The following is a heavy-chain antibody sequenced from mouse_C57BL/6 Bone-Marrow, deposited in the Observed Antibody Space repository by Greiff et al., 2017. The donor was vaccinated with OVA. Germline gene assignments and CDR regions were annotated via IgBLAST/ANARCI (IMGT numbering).Heavy chain of an antibody. CDR2: ISYDGSN. CDR1: GYSITSGYY. CDR3: ARSSLHITTVVAPDY. J-gene: IGHJ2*01. V-gene: IGHV3-6*01. D-gene: IGHD1-1*01. Sequence: EVQLVESGPGLVKPSQSLSLSCSVSGYSITSGYYWNWIRQLPGNQLEWMGYISYDGSNNYKQSLKNRISITLDTSKNQFFLKFHTVTTEGTAANSSARSSLHITTVVAPDYWGQGTTLTVSS.